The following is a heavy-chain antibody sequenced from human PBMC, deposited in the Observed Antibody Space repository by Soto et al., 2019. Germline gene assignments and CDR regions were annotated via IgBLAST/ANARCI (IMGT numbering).Heavy chain of an antibody. CDR3: AKTIRGGYSSSWYYFDY. J-gene: IGHJ4*02. D-gene: IGHD6-13*01. V-gene: IGHV3-48*01. Sequence: PGGSLRLSCAASGFTFSSYSMNWVRQAPGKGLEWVSYISGGGSITYYADSLKGRFTISRDNSKNTLYLQINSLRAEDTAVYYCAKTIRGGYSSSWYYFDYWGQGTLVTVSS. CDR2: ISGGGSIT. CDR1: GFTFSSYS.